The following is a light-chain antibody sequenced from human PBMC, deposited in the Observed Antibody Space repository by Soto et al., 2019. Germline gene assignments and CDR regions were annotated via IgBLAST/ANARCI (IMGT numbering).Light chain of an antibody. CDR1: QSISSY. CDR2: AAS. Sequence: DIQMTQSPSSLSASVGDRVTITCRASQSISSYLNWYQQKPGKAPKLLIYAASSLQSGVPSRFSGSVSGTDFTLTISSLQPEDFATYDCQQSYSTPRTFGQGTKGDIK. J-gene: IGKJ1*01. CDR3: QQSYSTPRT. V-gene: IGKV1-39*01.